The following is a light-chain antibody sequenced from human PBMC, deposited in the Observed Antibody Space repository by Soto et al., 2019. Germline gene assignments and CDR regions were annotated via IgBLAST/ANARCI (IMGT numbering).Light chain of an antibody. Sequence: DIQMTQSPSTLSASVGDRVTITCRASQSISSWLAWYQQKPGQAPKLLIFDASSLESGVPSRFSGSGSATEFTLTISSLQPDDFATYYCQQYTSYSRTFGQGTKVEIK. CDR3: QQYTSYSRT. CDR2: DAS. V-gene: IGKV1-5*01. J-gene: IGKJ1*01. CDR1: QSISSW.